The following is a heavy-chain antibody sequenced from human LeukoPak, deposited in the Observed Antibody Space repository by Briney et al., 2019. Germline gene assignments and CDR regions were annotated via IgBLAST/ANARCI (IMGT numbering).Heavy chain of an antibody. J-gene: IGHJ3*02. CDR2: IYTSGST. V-gene: IGHV4-4*07. Sequence: SETLSLTCTVSGGSISSYYWSWIRQPAGKGLEWIGRIYTSGSTNYNPSLKSRVTMSVDTSKNQFSLKLSSVTAADTAVYYCARGDLYYYDSSGYPLAFDIWGQGTMLTVSS. D-gene: IGHD3-22*01. CDR3: ARGDLYYYDSSGYPLAFDI. CDR1: GGSISSYY.